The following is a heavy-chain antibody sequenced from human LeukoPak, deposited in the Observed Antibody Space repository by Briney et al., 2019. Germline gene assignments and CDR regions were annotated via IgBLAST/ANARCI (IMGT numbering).Heavy chain of an antibody. J-gene: IGHJ5*02. V-gene: IGHV3-30*18. D-gene: IGHD4-17*01. CDR1: GFTFSSYG. CDR3: AKAHTVTTLYWFDP. CDR2: ISYDGSNQ. Sequence: GRSLRLSCAASGFTFSSYGMHWVRQAPGKGLEWVAVISYDGSNQYYADSVKGRFTISRDNSKSTLYLQMNSLRGADTAVYYCAKAHTVTTLYWFDPWGQGTLVTVSS.